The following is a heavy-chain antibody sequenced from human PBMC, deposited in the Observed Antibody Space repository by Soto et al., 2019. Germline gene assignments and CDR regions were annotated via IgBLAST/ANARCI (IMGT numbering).Heavy chain of an antibody. CDR2: IWYDGSKQ. D-gene: IGHD5-12*01. CDR3: VRANTRDGYNLGY. V-gene: IGHV3-33*01. Sequence: QVQLVESGGGVVQPGRSLRLSCAASEFTFSLFGMHWVRQAPGKGLEWVAVIWYDGSKQYYADSVKGRFTISRDNSKNTLYLQMNSLRAEDTAVYYCVRANTRDGYNLGYWGQGTLVTVSS. CDR1: EFTFSLFG. J-gene: IGHJ4*02.